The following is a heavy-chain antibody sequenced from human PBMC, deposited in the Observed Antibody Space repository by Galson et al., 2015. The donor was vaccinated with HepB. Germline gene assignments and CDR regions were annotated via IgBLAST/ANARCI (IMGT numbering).Heavy chain of an antibody. Sequence: SLRLSCAASGFTFSSYAMSWVRQAPGKGLEWVSAISGSGGSTYYADSVKGRFTISRDNSKNTLYLQMNSLRAEDTAVYYCARDPGGWDRFDYWGQGTLVTVSS. V-gene: IGHV3-23*01. J-gene: IGHJ4*02. D-gene: IGHD3-10*01. CDR1: GFTFSSYA. CDR3: ARDPGGWDRFDY. CDR2: ISGSGGST.